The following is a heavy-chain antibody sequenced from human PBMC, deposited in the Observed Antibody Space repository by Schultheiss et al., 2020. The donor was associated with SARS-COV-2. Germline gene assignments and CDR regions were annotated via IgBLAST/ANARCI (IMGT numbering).Heavy chain of an antibody. CDR2: IYYSGST. Sequence: SETLSLTCTVSGGSISSGGYYWSWIHQHPGKGLEWIGYIYYSGSTYSNQSLKSRVTISVDTSKNQFSLKLSSVTAANTAVYYCASGGVSSSYQHHPINYFDYWGHGTLVTVSS. J-gene: IGHJ4*01. D-gene: IGHD3-22*01. V-gene: IGHV4-31*03. CDR3: ASGGVSSSYQHHPINYFDY. CDR1: GGSISSGGYY.